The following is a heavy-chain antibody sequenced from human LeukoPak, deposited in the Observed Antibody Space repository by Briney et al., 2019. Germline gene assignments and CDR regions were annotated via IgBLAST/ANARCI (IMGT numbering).Heavy chain of an antibody. Sequence: SQTLSLTCTVSGGSISSYYWSWIRQPPGKGLEWIGYIYYSGSTNYNPSLKSRVTISVDTSKNQFSLKLNSVTAADTAVYYCAGGMSSSWYGRYFDLWGRGTLVTVSS. J-gene: IGHJ2*01. CDR2: IYYSGST. V-gene: IGHV4-59*01. D-gene: IGHD6-13*01. CDR3: AGGMSSSWYGRYFDL. CDR1: GGSISSYY.